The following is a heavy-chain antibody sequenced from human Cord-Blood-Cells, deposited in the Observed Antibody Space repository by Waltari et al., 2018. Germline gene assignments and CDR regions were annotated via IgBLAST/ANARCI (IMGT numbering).Heavy chain of an antibody. CDR1: GGSFSGYY. CDR2: INHSGST. V-gene: IGHV4-34*01. D-gene: IGHD6-6*01. CDR3: ARGRGAARHFDY. J-gene: IGHJ4*02. Sequence: QVQLQQWGAGLLKPSETLSLTCAVYGGSFSGYYWSWIRQPPGKELEWIGEINHSGSTNYNPSLKSRVTISVDTSKNQFSLKLSSVTAADTAVYYCARGRGAARHFDYWGQGTLVTVSS.